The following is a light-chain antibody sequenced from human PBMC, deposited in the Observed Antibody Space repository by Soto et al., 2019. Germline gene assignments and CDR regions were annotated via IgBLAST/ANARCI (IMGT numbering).Light chain of an antibody. CDR2: DVT. CDR3: SSYTSSSTYV. CDR1: SSNVGGYNY. Sequence: QSVLAHPASVPGSPGQSIPISCTGTSSNVGGYNYVSWYQQHPGKAPKLMIYDVTNRPSGVSNRFSGSKSGYTASLTTSGLQAEDEADYYCSSYTSSSTYVFGTGTKVTVL. V-gene: IGLV2-14*03. J-gene: IGLJ1*01.